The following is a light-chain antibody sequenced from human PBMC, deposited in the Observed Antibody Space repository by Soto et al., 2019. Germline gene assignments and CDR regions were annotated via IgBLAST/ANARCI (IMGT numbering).Light chain of an antibody. CDR2: SAS. V-gene: IGKV1-9*01. CDR3: QQLYSHPLT. Sequence: IQLTQSKSSLSASVGDRVTITCRASQGITSYLAWYQQRPGKAPRLLIYSASTLQSGVPSRFSGSGYGTDFSLTISNLQPEDFATYCCQQLYSHPLTFGGGTKVDIK. J-gene: IGKJ4*01. CDR1: QGITSY.